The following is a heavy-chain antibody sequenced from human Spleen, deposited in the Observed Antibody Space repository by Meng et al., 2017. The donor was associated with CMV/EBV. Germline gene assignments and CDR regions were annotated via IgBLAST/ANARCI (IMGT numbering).Heavy chain of an antibody. J-gene: IGHJ5*02. CDR3: TKGTSTGSSNWFDP. CDR2: ITDTGGTT. V-gene: IGHV3-23*01. Sequence: GGSLRLSCAASGFTFRHYAMSWVRLAPGQGLEWISLITDTGGTTYYADSVRGRFTISRDNSKNTLYLQMNSLRAEDTAIYYCTKGTSTGSSNWFDPWGQGTLVTVSS. CDR1: GFTFRHYA. D-gene: IGHD1-26*01.